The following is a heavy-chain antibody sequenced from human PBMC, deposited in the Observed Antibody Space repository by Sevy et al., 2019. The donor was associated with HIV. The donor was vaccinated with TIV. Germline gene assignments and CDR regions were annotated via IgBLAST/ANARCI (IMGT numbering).Heavy chain of an antibody. D-gene: IGHD3-10*01. CDR3: AKEGTTMVRGVIIKPDNWFDP. CDR1: GFTFSSYA. J-gene: IGHJ5*02. Sequence: EGSLRLSCAASGFTFSSYAMSWVRQAPGKGLEWVSAIRGSGGSTYYADSVKGRFTISRDNSKNTLYLQMNSLRAEDTALYYCAKEGTTMVRGVIIKPDNWFDPWGQGTLVTVSS. V-gene: IGHV3-23*01. CDR2: IRGSGGST.